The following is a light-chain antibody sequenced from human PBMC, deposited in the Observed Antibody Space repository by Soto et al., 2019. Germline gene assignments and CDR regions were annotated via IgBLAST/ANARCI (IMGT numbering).Light chain of an antibody. J-gene: IGKJ2*01. CDR1: QGISNY. CDR3: QKYNSAPYT. V-gene: IGKV1-27*01. CDR2: ASS. Sequence: DIQMTQSPSSLSASVGDRVTITCRASQGISNYLAWYQQKPGKVPKLLIYASSTLQSGVPSRFSGSGSGTDFTLTISSLQHEDVATYFCQKYNSAPYTFGQGTKLEIK.